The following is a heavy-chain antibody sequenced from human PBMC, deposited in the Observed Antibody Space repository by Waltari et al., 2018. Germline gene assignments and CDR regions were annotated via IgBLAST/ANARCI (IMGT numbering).Heavy chain of an antibody. CDR2: IYTSGST. V-gene: IGHV4-4*07. CDR1: GGSISSYY. J-gene: IGHJ5*02. D-gene: IGHD2-15*01. CDR3: ARAVVVAASQVYNWFDP. Sequence: QVQLQESGPGLGKPSETLSLTCTVSGGSISSYYWSWSRPSPGKGLDWIGRIYTSGSTNYNPSLQSRVTMSVDTSNTQFSPKLSSVTAADTAVYYCARAVVVAASQVYNWFDPWGQGTLVTVSS.